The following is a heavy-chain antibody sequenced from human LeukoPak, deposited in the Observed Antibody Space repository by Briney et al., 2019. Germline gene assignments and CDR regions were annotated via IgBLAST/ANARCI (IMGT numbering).Heavy chain of an antibody. V-gene: IGHV3-30*18. CDR3: AKVDDFWSGPFDY. Sequence: GGSLRLSCAASGFTFSSYGMHWVRQAPGKGLEWVAVISYDGSNKYYADSVKGRFTISRDNSKNTLYLQMNSLRAEDTAVYYCAKVDDFWSGPFDYWGQGTLVTVSS. CDR2: ISYDGSNK. J-gene: IGHJ4*02. CDR1: GFTFSSYG. D-gene: IGHD3-3*01.